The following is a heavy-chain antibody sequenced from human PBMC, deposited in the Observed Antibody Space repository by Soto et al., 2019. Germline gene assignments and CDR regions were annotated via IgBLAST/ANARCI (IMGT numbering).Heavy chain of an antibody. Sequence: SETLSLTCTVSGGSISNYYWSWIRQPPGKGLEWIGYIYYSGSTNYNPSLKSRVTISVDTSKNQFSLKLSSVTAADTAVYYCARHWDYGDHYFDYWGQGTLVTVSS. CDR1: GGSISNYY. CDR2: IYYSGST. CDR3: ARHWDYGDHYFDY. J-gene: IGHJ4*02. V-gene: IGHV4-59*08. D-gene: IGHD4-17*01.